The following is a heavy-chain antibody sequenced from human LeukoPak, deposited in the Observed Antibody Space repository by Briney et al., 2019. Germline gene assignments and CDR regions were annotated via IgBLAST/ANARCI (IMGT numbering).Heavy chain of an antibody. V-gene: IGHV3-21*01. CDR3: ARGGKLDYPFDY. CDR2: ISDSRDYK. Sequence: GGSLRLSCAASGFTFSSHSMNWVRQAPGKGLEWVSSISDSRDYKYYADSVKGRFTISTDDAKKSVSLQMNSLRAEDTSVYYCARGGKLDYPFDYWGREPWSPSPQ. J-gene: IGHJ4*02. CDR1: GFTFSSHS. D-gene: IGHD4-11*01.